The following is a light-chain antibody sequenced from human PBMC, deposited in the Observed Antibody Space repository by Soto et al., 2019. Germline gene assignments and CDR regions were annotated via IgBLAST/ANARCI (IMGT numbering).Light chain of an antibody. CDR2: AAS. J-gene: IGKJ4*01. CDR1: QGISNY. CDR3: LQHNSYPLT. Sequence: DIQMTQSPSAMSASVGDRVTITCRARQGISNYLAWFQQKPGKVPKRLIYAASSLQSGVQSRFSGSGSRTEFTITISRLQHEEFAAYYCLQHNSYPLTFGGGTKVEIK. V-gene: IGKV1-17*03.